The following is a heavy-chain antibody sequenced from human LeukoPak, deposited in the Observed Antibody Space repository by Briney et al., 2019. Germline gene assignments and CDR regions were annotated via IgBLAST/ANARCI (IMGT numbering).Heavy chain of an antibody. Sequence: ASVKVSCKASGYTFTGYYMHWVRQAPGQGLEWMGWINPNSGGTNYAQKFQGRVTMTRDTSISTAYMELSRLRSDDTAVYYCARAGLYGSGSYQAYNWFDPWGQGTLVTVSS. CDR2: INPNSGGT. V-gene: IGHV1-2*02. CDR3: ARAGLYGSGSYQAYNWFDP. CDR1: GYTFTGYY. D-gene: IGHD3-10*01. J-gene: IGHJ5*02.